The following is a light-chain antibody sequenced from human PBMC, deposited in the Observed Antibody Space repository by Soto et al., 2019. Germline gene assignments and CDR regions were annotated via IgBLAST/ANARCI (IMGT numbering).Light chain of an antibody. CDR2: KAS. J-gene: IGKJ1*01. CDR1: QGIRND. CDR3: LQYETYWT. Sequence: DIQMTQSPSSLSASVGDRVTISCRASQGIRNDLAWYQQKPGKAPKLLIYKASSLESGVPSRFSGSGSGTEFTLTISSLQPDDFATYYCLQYETYWTFGQGTKVDIK. V-gene: IGKV1-5*03.